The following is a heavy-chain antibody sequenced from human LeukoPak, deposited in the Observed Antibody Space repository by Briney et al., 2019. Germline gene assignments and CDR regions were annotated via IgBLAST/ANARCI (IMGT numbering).Heavy chain of an antibody. Sequence: ASVKVSCKASGGTFSSYAISWVRQAPGQGLEWMGGIIPIFGTANYAQKFQGRVTITADKSTSTAYMELRSLRSDDTAVYYCARGGLSYGSFDYWGQGTLVTVSS. CDR3: ARGGLSYGSFDY. CDR1: GGTFSSYA. V-gene: IGHV1-69*06. CDR2: IIPIFGTA. J-gene: IGHJ4*02. D-gene: IGHD4-17*01.